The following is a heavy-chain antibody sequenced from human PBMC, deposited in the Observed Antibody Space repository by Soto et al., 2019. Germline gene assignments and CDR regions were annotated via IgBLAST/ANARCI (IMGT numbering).Heavy chain of an antibody. D-gene: IGHD1-26*01. J-gene: IGHJ3*01. CDR3: AQELGLTPPKRPDAFDV. V-gene: IGHV2-5*02. CDR1: GFSFSTSGLG. Sequence: QITLKESGPTLVQPTQTLTLTCTFSGFSFSTSGLGVAWIRQPPGKALEWLALIYWDDDKRYSPSLKNRLTIAKDTSKNQVVLTMTNLDPVDTATYYCAQELGLTPPKRPDAFDVWGLGTVVIVSS. CDR2: IYWDDDK.